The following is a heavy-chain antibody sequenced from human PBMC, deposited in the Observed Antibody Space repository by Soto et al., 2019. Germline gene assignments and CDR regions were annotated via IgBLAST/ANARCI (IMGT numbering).Heavy chain of an antibody. V-gene: IGHV4-34*01. CDR3: ARVKRSSSSFYYYGMDV. J-gene: IGHJ6*02. Sequence: HVQLQQWGAGLLKPSETLSLTCAVYGGSFIGYYWSWIRQPPGKGLEWIGEINHSGSTNYNPSLKSRVTISVDTSKNQFSLKLSSVTAADTAVYYCARVKRSSSSFYYYGMDVWGQGTTVTVSS. CDR1: GGSFIGYY. D-gene: IGHD6-6*01. CDR2: INHSGST.